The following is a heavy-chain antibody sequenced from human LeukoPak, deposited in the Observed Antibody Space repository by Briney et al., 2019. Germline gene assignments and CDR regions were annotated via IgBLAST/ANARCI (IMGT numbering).Heavy chain of an antibody. V-gene: IGHV1-2*02. Sequence: EASVKVSCKASGYTFTDYYMHWVRQAPGQGFEWMGWINPNDGDTNYAQKFQGRVTMTRDTSISTAHMEVSRLRSDDTAVYYCARASWVDIVVVPAVFDYWGQGTLVTVSS. CDR2: INPNDGDT. CDR3: ARASWVDIVVVPAVFDY. J-gene: IGHJ4*02. D-gene: IGHD2-2*03. CDR1: GYTFTDYY.